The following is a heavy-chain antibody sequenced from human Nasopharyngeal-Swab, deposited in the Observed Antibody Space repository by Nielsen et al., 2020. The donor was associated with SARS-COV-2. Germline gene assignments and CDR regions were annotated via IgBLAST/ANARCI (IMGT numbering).Heavy chain of an antibody. Sequence: SETLSLTCTVSGGSISSYYWSWIRQPPGKGLEWIGYIYYSGSTNYNPSLKSRVTISVDTSKNQFSPKLSSVTAADTAVYYCARDYYDSSGYYWDYWGQGTLVTVSS. CDR2: IYYSGST. D-gene: IGHD3-22*01. J-gene: IGHJ4*02. V-gene: IGHV4-59*12. CDR3: ARDYYDSSGYYWDY. CDR1: GGSISSYY.